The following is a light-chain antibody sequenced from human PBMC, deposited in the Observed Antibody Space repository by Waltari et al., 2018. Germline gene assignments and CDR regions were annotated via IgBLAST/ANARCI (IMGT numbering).Light chain of an antibody. CDR1: SSDVGGSKY. CDR2: EVS. Sequence: QSALTQPASVSGSPGQSITISCTGTSSDVGGSKYVSWYQQHPGNAPTLMIYEVSNRPSGISNRFSGSKSGNTASLTIAGLQAEDESDYYCSSSTTGVVVFGGGTKLTVL. CDR3: SSSTTGVVV. V-gene: IGLV2-14*01. J-gene: IGLJ2*01.